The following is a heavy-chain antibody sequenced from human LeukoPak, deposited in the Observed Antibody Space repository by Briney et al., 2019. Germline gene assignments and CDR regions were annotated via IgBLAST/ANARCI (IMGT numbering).Heavy chain of an antibody. CDR1: GGSISSTNW. V-gene: IGHV4-4*02. CDR3: ARGVRDYVFDAFNI. J-gene: IGHJ3*02. D-gene: IGHD3-16*01. CDR2: IFHSGST. Sequence: SGTLSLTCAVSGGSISSTNWWSWVRQPPGKGLEWIGEIFHSGSTNYNPSLKSRVTISVDKSKNQFSLELSSVTAADTAVYYCARGVRDYVFDAFNIWGQGTMVTVSS.